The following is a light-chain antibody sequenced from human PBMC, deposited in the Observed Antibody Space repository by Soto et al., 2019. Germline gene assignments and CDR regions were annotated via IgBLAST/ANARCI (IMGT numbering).Light chain of an antibody. CDR2: DVS. J-gene: IGLJ2*01. CDR3: SSYTSSSTLV. CDR1: SSDVGSYNL. Sequence: QSVLTQPASVSGSPGQSITISCTGTSSDVGSYNLVSWYQQYPGKAPKLMIYDVSNRPSGVSNRFSGSKSGNTASLTLSGLQAEDEADYYCSSYTSSSTLVFGGGTKPTVL. V-gene: IGLV2-14*02.